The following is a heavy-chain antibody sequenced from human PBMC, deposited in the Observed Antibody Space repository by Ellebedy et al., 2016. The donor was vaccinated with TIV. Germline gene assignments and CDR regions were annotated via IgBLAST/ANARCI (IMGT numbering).Heavy chain of an antibody. Sequence: MPSETLFLTCSVSGGSISGYYWSWIRQPPGKGLEWLGYVYYTGNINYNPSLKSRVTMSLDTSKNQFSLKLNSVTVADTAVYYCARLTRFGEFPFDYWGQGTQVTVSS. D-gene: IGHD3-10*01. CDR2: VYYTGNI. J-gene: IGHJ4*02. CDR1: GGSISGYY. V-gene: IGHV4-59*08. CDR3: ARLTRFGEFPFDY.